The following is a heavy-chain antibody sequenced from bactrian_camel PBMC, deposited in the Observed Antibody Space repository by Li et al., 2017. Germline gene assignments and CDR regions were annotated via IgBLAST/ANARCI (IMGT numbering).Heavy chain of an antibody. J-gene: IGHJ4*01. CDR2: ITGDGSVT. D-gene: IGHD6*01. V-gene: IGHV3-2*01. CDR3: ASAAYHSNWARLEKRYYSY. Sequence: HVQLVESGGGLVQPGGSLNLSCAVSGFRASSMPFSVTHMSWVRQYPGKELEWLSTITGDGSVTRYAASVKGRFTISKDNERNTLALQMNSLKPEDSAMYYCASAAYHSNWARLEKRYYSYWGQGTQVTVS. CDR1: GFRASSMPFSVTH.